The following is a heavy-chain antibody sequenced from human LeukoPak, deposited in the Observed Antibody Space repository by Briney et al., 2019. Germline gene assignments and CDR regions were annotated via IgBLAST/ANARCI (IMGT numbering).Heavy chain of an antibody. CDR3: ARGVLNSSGYYDAFDI. CDR1: GYTFTGYY. D-gene: IGHD3-22*01. CDR2: INPNSGGT. Sequence: ASVKVSCKASGYTFTGYYMHWVRQAPGQGLEWMGWINPNSGGTNYAQKFQGWVTMTRDTSISTAYMELSRLRSDDTAVYYCARGVLNSSGYYDAFDIWGQGTMVTVSS. V-gene: IGHV1-2*04. J-gene: IGHJ3*02.